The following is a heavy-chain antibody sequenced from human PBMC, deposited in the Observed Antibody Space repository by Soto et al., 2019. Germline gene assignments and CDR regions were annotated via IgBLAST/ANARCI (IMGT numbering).Heavy chain of an antibody. Sequence: GGSLRLSCAASGFTFDDYAMHWVRQAPGKGLEWVSGISWNSGSIGYADSVKGRFTISRDNAKNSLYLQMNSLRAEDTALYYCAKGYDFWSGTGGPFDYWGQGTLVTVSS. CDR1: GFTFDDYA. J-gene: IGHJ4*02. CDR2: ISWNSGSI. D-gene: IGHD3-3*01. CDR3: AKGYDFWSGTGGPFDY. V-gene: IGHV3-9*01.